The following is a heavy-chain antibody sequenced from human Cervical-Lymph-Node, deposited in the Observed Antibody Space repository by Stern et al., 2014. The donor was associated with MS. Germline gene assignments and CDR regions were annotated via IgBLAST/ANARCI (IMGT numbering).Heavy chain of an antibody. CDR2: FYHSGST. V-gene: IGHV4-38-2*02. D-gene: IGHD6-13*01. Sequence: QVQLQESGPGLVKPSETLSLTCSVSGYSISSGYYWGWIRQPPGKGLEWIGNFYHSGSTHYNPSLQRRVTLSVDTSKNQFSLKLSSVTAADTAVYYCAREEQQLIHGNWFDPWGQGTLVTVSS. CDR1: GYSISSGYY. J-gene: IGHJ5*02. CDR3: AREEQQLIHGNWFDP.